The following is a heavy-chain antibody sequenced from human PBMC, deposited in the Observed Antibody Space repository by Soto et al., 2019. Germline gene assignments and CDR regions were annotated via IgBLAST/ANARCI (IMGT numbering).Heavy chain of an antibody. J-gene: IGHJ4*02. CDR2: IYDSGSA. D-gene: IGHD2-2*01. CDR1: GGSISSGDYY. V-gene: IGHV4-30-4*01. CDR3: ARADGYCGRTTCYPLTY. Sequence: QVQLQESGPGLVQPSQTLSLTCTVSGGSISSGDYYWSWIRQSPEKGLEWIGHIYDSGSAYYNPSLKGRVTISVDTSREQFSLRLSFVTAADTAVYYCARADGYCGRTTCYPLTYWGQGTPVTVSS.